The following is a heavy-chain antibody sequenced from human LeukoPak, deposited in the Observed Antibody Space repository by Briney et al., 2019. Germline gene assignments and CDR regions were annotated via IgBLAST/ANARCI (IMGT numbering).Heavy chain of an antibody. V-gene: IGHV3-30*04. CDR2: ISYDGNNK. CDR3: AELGITMIGGV. CDR1: GFAFSSYA. J-gene: IGHJ6*04. D-gene: IGHD3-10*02. Sequence: GGSLRLSCAASGFAFSSYAIHWVRQAPGKGLEWVAVISYDGNNKYYADSVKGRFTISRDNSKNTLYLQMNSLRAEDTAVYYCAELGITMIGGVWGKGTTVTISS.